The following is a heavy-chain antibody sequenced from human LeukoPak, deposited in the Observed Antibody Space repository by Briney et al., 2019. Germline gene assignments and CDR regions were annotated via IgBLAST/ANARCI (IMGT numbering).Heavy chain of an antibody. Sequence: PSETLSLTCAVSGGSISSSNWWSWLRQPPGKGLEWIGEIYHSGSTNYNPSLKSRVTISVDKSKNQFSLKLSSVTAADTAVYYCARALPNCYDSSGPGFDYWGQGTLVTVSS. CDR3: ARALPNCYDSSGPGFDY. V-gene: IGHV4-4*02. CDR1: GGSISSSNW. D-gene: IGHD3-22*01. J-gene: IGHJ4*02. CDR2: IYHSGST.